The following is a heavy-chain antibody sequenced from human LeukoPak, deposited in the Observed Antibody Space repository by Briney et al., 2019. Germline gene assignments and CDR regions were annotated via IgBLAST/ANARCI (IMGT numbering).Heavy chain of an antibody. D-gene: IGHD3-22*01. CDR3: ARDSVNLRMHYPDSSSYHDAFDI. V-gene: IGHV1-2*06. Sequence: GASVKVSCKASGYTFSDYYMHWVRQAPGQGLEWMGRINPNSGGTNYAQKFQGRVTMTRDTSISTAYVELSRLRSDDSAVYYCARDSVNLRMHYPDSSSYHDAFDIWGQGTMVTVSS. CDR1: GYTFSDYY. CDR2: INPNSGGT. J-gene: IGHJ3*02.